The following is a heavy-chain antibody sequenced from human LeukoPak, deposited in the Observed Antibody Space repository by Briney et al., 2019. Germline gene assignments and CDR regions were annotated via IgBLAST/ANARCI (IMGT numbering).Heavy chain of an antibody. D-gene: IGHD3-10*01. J-gene: IGHJ4*02. Sequence: GRSLRLSCAASGFTFSSYGMHWVRQAPGKGLEWVAVISYDGSNKYYADSVKDRFTISRDNSKNTLYLQMNSLRAEDTAVYYCAKGPMVRGVIMWDYWGQGTLVTVSS. V-gene: IGHV3-30*18. CDR1: GFTFSSYG. CDR3: AKGPMVRGVIMWDY. CDR2: ISYDGSNK.